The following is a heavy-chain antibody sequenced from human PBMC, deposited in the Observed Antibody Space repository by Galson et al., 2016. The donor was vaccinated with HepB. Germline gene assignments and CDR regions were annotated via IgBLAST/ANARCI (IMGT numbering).Heavy chain of an antibody. J-gene: IGHJ6*02. Sequence: SLRLSCAASGFTFGGYDMFWVRQAAGKGLEWVSAIGTGGDTFYSDSVQGRFTISRENVKNSFYLQMDSLRVGDTAVYYCARGIHLWLGMDVWGQGTTVTVSS. V-gene: IGHV3-13*04. CDR3: ARGIHLWLGMDV. CDR2: IGTGGDT. CDR1: GFTFGGYD. D-gene: IGHD5-18*01.